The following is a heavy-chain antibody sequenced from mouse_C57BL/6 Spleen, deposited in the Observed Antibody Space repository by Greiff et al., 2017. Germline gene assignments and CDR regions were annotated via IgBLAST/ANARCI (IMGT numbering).Heavy chain of an antibody. CDR3: AREDGYAMDY. Sequence: EVQLQQSGPELVKPGASVKISCKASGYTFTDYYMNWVKQSHGKSLEWIGDINPNNGGTSYNQKFKGKATLTVDKSSSTAYMELRSLTSEDSAVYYCAREDGYAMDYWGQGTSVTVSS. CDR1: GYTFTDYY. V-gene: IGHV1-26*01. J-gene: IGHJ4*01. D-gene: IGHD2-3*01. CDR2: INPNNGGT.